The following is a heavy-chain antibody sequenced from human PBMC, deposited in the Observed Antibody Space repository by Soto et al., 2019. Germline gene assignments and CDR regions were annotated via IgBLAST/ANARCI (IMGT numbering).Heavy chain of an antibody. CDR2: IYHSGST. CDR1: GGSISSGGYS. V-gene: IGHV4-30-2*01. J-gene: IGHJ4*01. Sequence: KTSETLSLTCAVSGGSISSGGYSWSWIRQPPGKGLEWIGYIYHSGSTYYNPSLKSRVTISVDRSKNQFSLKLSSVTAADTAVYYCARGFRHVNYFDYWGQEPWSPSPQ. CDR3: ARGFRHVNYFDY.